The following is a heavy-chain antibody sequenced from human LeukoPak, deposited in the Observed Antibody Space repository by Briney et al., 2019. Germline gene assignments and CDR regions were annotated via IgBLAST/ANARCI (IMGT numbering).Heavy chain of an antibody. CDR3: ARDENGDYEGWFDP. CDR2: IYTSGST. D-gene: IGHD4-17*01. CDR1: GGSISSGSYY. V-gene: IGHV4-61*02. J-gene: IGHJ5*02. Sequence: SQTLSLTCTVSGGSISSGSYYWSWIRQPAGKGLEWVGRIYTSGSTNYNPSLKSRVTISVDTSKNQFSLKLSSVTAADTAVYYCARDENGDYEGWFDPWGQGTLVTVSS.